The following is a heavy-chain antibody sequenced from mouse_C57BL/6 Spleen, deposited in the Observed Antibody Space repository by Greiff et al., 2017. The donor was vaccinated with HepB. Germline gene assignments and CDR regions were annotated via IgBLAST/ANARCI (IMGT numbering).Heavy chain of an antibody. Sequence: VKLQQSGPELVKPGASVKISCKASGYAFSSSWMNWVKQRPGKGLEWIGRIYPGDGDTNYNGKFKGKATLTADKSSSTAYMQLSSLTSEDSAVYFCARKELVYFDYWGQGTTLTVSS. D-gene: IGHD3-1*01. J-gene: IGHJ2*01. CDR2: IYPGDGDT. CDR1: GYAFSSSW. CDR3: ARKELVYFDY. V-gene: IGHV1-82*01.